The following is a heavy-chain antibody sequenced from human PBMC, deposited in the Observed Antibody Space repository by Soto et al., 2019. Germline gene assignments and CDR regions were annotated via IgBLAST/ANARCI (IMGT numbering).Heavy chain of an antibody. J-gene: IGHJ6*02. CDR3: GSSDSKPSLKSGDTRFVVTCKNQLSLMLSYVTAAGAAVYYGARGKKHIRYFYYPTPPGYYYYGMDF. Sequence: GGSLRLSCAASGFTVSSNYMSWVRQAPGKGLEWVSVIYSGGSTYYADSVKGRFTISRDNSKNTLYLQMNSLRAEDTAVYYCGSSDSKPSLKSGDTRFVVTCKNQLSLMLSYVTAAGAAVYYGARGKKHIRYFYYPTPPGYYYYGMDFWGQGTMVTVSS. CDR1: GFTVSSNY. CDR2: IYSGGST. V-gene: IGHV3-66*01. D-gene: IGHD2-21*02.